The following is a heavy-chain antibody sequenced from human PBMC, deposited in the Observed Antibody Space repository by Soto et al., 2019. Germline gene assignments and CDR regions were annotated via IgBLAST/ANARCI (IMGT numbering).Heavy chain of an antibody. CDR1: GFTFSSCG. CDR3: AKDEKNYGGDRKPWVPVASRVYCYHGMHX. CDR2: ISHDGSNK. Sequence: WGSLRLSCAASGFTFSSCGMHWVRQAPGKGLEWVSFISHDGSNKYYADSVKVRFTISRGNSNNKLYLQMNSLRAEDTAVYYCAKDEKNYGGDRKPWVPVASRVYCYHGMHXWGQGTSVTVS. J-gene: IGHJ6*02. V-gene: IGHV3-30*18. D-gene: IGHD2-21*01.